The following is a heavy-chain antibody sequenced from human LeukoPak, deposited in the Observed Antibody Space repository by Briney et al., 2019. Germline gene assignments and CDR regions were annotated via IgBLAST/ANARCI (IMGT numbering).Heavy chain of an antibody. J-gene: IGHJ5*02. CDR3: ARGSLDDYGGNSARYNWFDA. Sequence: KPSETLSLTCTVSAGSISSFYWSWIRQSPEKGLEWIGYMYHGGSPKYNPSLKSRVTMSIDASKKQFSLKLSSVTAADTAVYYCARGSLDDYGGNSARYNWFDAWGQGTLVTVSS. CDR1: AGSISSFY. CDR2: MYHGGSP. V-gene: IGHV4-59*01. D-gene: IGHD4-23*01.